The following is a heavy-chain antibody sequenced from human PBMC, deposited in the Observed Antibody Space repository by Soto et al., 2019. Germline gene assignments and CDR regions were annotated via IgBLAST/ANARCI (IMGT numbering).Heavy chain of an antibody. J-gene: IGHJ6*02. CDR1: GYTFTSYY. CDR2: INPSGGST. Sequence: ASVKVSCKASGYTFTSYYMHWVRQAPGQGLEWMGIINPSGGSTSYAQKFQGRVTMTRDTSTSTVYMELSSLRSEDTAVYYCGRGSGPDYYYYGMDVWGQGTTVTVSS. V-gene: IGHV1-46*01. D-gene: IGHD2-15*01. CDR3: GRGSGPDYYYYGMDV.